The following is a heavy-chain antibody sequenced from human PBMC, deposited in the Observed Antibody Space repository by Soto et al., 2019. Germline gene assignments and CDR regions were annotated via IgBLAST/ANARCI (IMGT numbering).Heavy chain of an antibody. J-gene: IGHJ6*02. CDR1: GDSISSSSQY. D-gene: IGHD3-16*01. CDR3: ARVPPWGGMDV. Sequence: PSETLSLTCSVSGDSISSSSQYWGWIRQPPGKGLEWIGSIHYSGTSYYNPSLKSRVTIFVDKSKSQFSLKLSSVTAADTAVYYCARVPPWGGMDVWGQGTTVTVSS. CDR2: IHYSGTS. V-gene: IGHV4-39*07.